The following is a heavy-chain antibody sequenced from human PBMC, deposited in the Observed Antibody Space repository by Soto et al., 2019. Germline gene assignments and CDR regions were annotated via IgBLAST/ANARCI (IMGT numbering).Heavy chain of an antibody. V-gene: IGHV1-18*01. Sequence: ASVKVSCKASGYTFTSYGISWVRQAPGQGLEWMGWISAYNGNTNYAQKLQGRVTMTTDTSTSTAYMELGSLRSDDTAVYYCARDSPHASYDILTGYYPLRVWFDPWGQGTLVTVSS. D-gene: IGHD3-9*01. CDR1: GYTFTSYG. CDR2: ISAYNGNT. CDR3: ARDSPHASYDILTGYYPLRVWFDP. J-gene: IGHJ5*02.